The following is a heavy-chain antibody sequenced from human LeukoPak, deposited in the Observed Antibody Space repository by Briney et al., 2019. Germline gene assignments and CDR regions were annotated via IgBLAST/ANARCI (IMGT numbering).Heavy chain of an antibody. D-gene: IGHD5-18*01. CDR1: GYTFTGYY. CDR2: INPNSGGT. Sequence: ASVKVSCKASGYTFTGYYMHWVRQAPGQGLEWMGWINPNSGGTNYAQKFQGRVSMTRDTSISTAYMELSRLRSDDTAVYYCARGGGVDTAINWFDPWGQGTLVTVSS. CDR3: ARGGGVDTAINWFDP. J-gene: IGHJ5*02. V-gene: IGHV1-2*02.